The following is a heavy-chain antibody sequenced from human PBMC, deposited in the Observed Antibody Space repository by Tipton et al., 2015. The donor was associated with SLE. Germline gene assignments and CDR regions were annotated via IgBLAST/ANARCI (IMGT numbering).Heavy chain of an antibody. V-gene: IGHV4-34*01. CDR1: GGSFSGYY. CDR3: ASIVGPTGWFDP. D-gene: IGHD1-26*01. Sequence: TLSLTCAVYGGSFSGYYWSWIRQPPGKGLEWIGEINHSGSINYNPSLKSRVTISVDTSKNQFSLKLSSVTAADTAVYYCASIVGPTGWFDPWGQGTLVTVSS. CDR2: INHSGSI. J-gene: IGHJ5*02.